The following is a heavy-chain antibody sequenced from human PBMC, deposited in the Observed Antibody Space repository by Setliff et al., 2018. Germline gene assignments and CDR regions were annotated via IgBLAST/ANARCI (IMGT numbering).Heavy chain of an antibody. J-gene: IGHJ6*03. CDR1: GGTFSNYG. Sequence: SVKVSCKASGGTFSNYGITWVRQAPGQGLEWMGGIIPIFGTTTYDQKFLGRVMITTDDASSTGYMELSSLRSEDTAVYFCARESVGVVTTTNYYYYIDVWGEGTTVTVSS. D-gene: IGHD2-21*02. CDR2: IIPIFGTT. CDR3: ARESVGVVTTTNYYYYIDV. V-gene: IGHV1-69*05.